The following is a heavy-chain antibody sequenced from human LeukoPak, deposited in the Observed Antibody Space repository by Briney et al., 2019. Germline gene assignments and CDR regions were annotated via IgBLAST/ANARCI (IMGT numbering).Heavy chain of an antibody. J-gene: IGHJ4*02. CDR3: AREDGFYRPLDY. D-gene: IGHD6-25*01. CDR1: GGSVTSTNW. V-gene: IGHV4-4*02. Sequence: PSETLSLTCAVSGGSVTSTNWWTWFRQPPGKGLEWIGEVHLDGRTNYNPSLNSRLVMSADLPENHISLQLTSVTAADAAVYYFAREDGFYRPLDYSGQGTLVTVSS. CDR2: VHLDGRT.